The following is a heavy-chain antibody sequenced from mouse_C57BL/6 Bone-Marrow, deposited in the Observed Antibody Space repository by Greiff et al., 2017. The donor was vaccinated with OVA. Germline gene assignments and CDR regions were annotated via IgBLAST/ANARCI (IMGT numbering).Heavy chain of an antibody. V-gene: IGHV8-8*01. CDR3: ARMDTTLVPGFAD. CDR2: IWWDDDK. CDR1: GFSLSTYGMG. Sequence: QVPLKVSGPGLLQPSQTLSLSCSSSGFSLSTYGMGVVWLRPPSGQGLEWLVHIWWDDDKYDNPVPKSRLKTSKDTSKTPVLLNSANVDTADADTYYCARMDTTLVPGFADWGQGTLVTVSA. D-gene: IGHD1-1*01. J-gene: IGHJ3*01.